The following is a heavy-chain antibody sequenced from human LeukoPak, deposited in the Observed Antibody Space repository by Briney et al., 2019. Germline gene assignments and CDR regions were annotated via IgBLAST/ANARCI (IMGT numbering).Heavy chain of an antibody. D-gene: IGHD3-22*01. CDR2: INPSGGST. CDR1: GYTFTSYY. CDR3: ARVLDPSFKGYDSPSGYYYYMDV. J-gene: IGHJ6*03. Sequence: ASVKVSCKASGYTFTSYYMHWVRQAPGQGLEWMGIINPSGGSTSYAQKFQGRVTMTRDMSTSTVYMELSSLRSEDTAVYYCARVLDPSFKGYDSPSGYYYYMDVWGKGTTVTVSS. V-gene: IGHV1-46*01.